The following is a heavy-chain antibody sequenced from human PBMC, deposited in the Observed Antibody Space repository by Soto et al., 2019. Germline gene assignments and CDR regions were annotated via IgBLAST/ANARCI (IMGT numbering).Heavy chain of an antibody. CDR3: ARVWTTVTTTDY. V-gene: IGHV4-31*03. CDR2: IYYSGSA. CDR1: GASISSGNYY. J-gene: IGHJ4*02. Sequence: SETLSLTCTVSGASISSGNYYWSWIRQHPGKGLEWIGYIYYSGSAYYNPSLKSRVTISVDTSQNQFSLRLNSVTAADTAVYYCARVWTTVTTTDYWGQGTLVTAPQ. D-gene: IGHD4-17*01.